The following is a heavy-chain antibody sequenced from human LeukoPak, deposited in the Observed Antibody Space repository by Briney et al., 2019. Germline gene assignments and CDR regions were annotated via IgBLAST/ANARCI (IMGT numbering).Heavy chain of an antibody. V-gene: IGHV4-39*01. Sequence: SETLSLTCTVSGGSISSSSYYRGWIRQPPGKGLEWIESIYYSGSTYYNPPLKSRVTISVDTSKNQFSLKLSSVTAADTAVYYCARHCLAGDFWSGFWTGNWFDPWGQGTLVTVSS. CDR2: IYYSGST. J-gene: IGHJ5*02. D-gene: IGHD3-3*01. CDR3: ARHCLAGDFWSGFWTGNWFDP. CDR1: GGSISSSSYY.